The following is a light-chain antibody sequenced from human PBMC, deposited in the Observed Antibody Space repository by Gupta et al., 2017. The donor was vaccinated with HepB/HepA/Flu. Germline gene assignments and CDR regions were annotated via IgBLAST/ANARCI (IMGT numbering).Light chain of an antibody. CDR1: SSNIGAGYD. V-gene: IGLV1-40*01. Sequence: QSVLTQPPSVSGAPGQRVTISCPGRSSNIGAGYDVHWYQQVPGTAPKLLIYGDIERPSGVPDRFSGSKSGTSASLAITGLQAEDEADYYCQSYDSSLSGVVFGGGTKLTVL. J-gene: IGLJ2*01. CDR3: QSYDSSLSGVV. CDR2: GDI.